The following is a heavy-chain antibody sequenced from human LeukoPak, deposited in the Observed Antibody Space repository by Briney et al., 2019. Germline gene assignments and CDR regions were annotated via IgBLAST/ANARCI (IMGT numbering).Heavy chain of an antibody. CDR2: IYYSGST. Sequence: ASETLSLTCTVSGGSISTYYWSWIRQPPGKGLEWIGYIYYSGSTSYNPSLKSRVTISVDTSKNQFSLKLSSVTAADTAVYYCARDQGSIILGYFDYWGQGTLVTVSS. J-gene: IGHJ4*02. V-gene: IGHV4-59*12. CDR1: GGSISTYY. D-gene: IGHD1-14*01. CDR3: ARDQGSIILGYFDY.